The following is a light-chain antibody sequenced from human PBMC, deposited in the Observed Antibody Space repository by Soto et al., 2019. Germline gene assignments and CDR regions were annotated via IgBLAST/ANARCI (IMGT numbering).Light chain of an antibody. J-gene: IGLJ2*01. CDR3: QVWDSSIV. CDR1: NLGSKN. CDR2: RDS. V-gene: IGLV3-9*01. Sequence: SYELTQPLSVSVALGQTARITCGGNNLGSKNVHWYQQKPGQAPVLVIYRDSNRPSGIPERFSGSNSGNTATLTISRAQAGDEADYYCQVWDSSIVFGGGTKVTVL.